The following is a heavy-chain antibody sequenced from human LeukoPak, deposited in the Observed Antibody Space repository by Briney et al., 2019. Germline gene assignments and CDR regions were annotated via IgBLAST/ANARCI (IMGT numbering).Heavy chain of an antibody. CDR3: AGNHSSPSPFDY. CDR2: IRYDGSNK. J-gene: IGHJ4*02. CDR1: GFTFSSYG. D-gene: IGHD6-6*01. Sequence: PGGSLRLSCAASGFTFSSYGMHWVRQAPGKGLEWVAFIRYDGSNKYYADSVKGRFTISRDNSKNTLYLQMHSLRVEDTAVYYCAGNHSSPSPFDYWGQGTLVTVSS. V-gene: IGHV3-30*02.